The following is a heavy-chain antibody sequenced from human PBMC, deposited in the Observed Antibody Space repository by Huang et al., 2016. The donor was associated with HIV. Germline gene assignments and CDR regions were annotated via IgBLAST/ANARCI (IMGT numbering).Heavy chain of an antibody. Sequence: QVHLVESGGGVVQPGGSLRLSCAASGFKLSGFGMHWVRQAPGKGLGWVAVISNDGRSQFYTDSVKGRVTISRDNSDNTLSLQMKGLRPDDTAVYYCAKESRWFSDFDHWGQGVLVSVSS. D-gene: IGHD2-15*01. CDR1: GFKLSGFG. CDR3: AKESRWFSDFDH. CDR2: ISNDGRSQ. V-gene: IGHV3-30*18. J-gene: IGHJ4*02.